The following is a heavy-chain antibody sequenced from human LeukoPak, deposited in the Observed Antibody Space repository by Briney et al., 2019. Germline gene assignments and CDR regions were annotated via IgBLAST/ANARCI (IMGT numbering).Heavy chain of an antibody. CDR2: INPSGGST. J-gene: IGHJ5*02. CDR1: GYTFTSYY. Sequence: ASVKVSCKASGYTFTSYYMHWVRQAPGQGLEWMGVINPSGGSTSYAQKFQGRVTMTRDTSTSTAYMELSRLRSDDTAVYYCARGCGSYQEGNWFDPWGQGTLVTVSS. CDR3: ARGCGSYQEGNWFDP. D-gene: IGHD1-26*01. V-gene: IGHV1-46*01.